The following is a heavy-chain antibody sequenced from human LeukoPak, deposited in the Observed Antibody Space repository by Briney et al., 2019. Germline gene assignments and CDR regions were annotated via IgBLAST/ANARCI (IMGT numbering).Heavy chain of an antibody. CDR3: ARGYGYYFDY. Sequence: QSGPGLVKPSQTLSLTCTISGDSVSSNSAAWNWIRQSPSRGLEWLGRNYYRSKWYTDYALSVKSRITINPDTSKIQFSLELNSVTPEDTAVYYCARGYGYYFDYWGQGTLVTVSP. CDR1: GDSVSSNSAA. CDR2: NYYRSKWYT. V-gene: IGHV6-1*01. D-gene: IGHD5-18*01. J-gene: IGHJ4*02.